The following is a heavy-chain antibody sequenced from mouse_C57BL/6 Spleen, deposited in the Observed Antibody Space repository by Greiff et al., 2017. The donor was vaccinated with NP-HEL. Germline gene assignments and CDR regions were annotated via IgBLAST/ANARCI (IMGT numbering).Heavy chain of an antibody. CDR1: GYAFSSSW. J-gene: IGHJ4*01. V-gene: IGHV1-82*01. D-gene: IGHD2-4*01. Sequence: VHLVESGPELVKPGASVKISCKASGYAFSSSWMNWVKQRPGKGLEWIGRIYPGDGDTNYNGKFKGKATLTADKSSSTAYMQLSSLTSEDSAVYFCARCYYDYDGYAMDYWGQGTSVTVSS. CDR3: ARCYYDYDGYAMDY. CDR2: IYPGDGDT.